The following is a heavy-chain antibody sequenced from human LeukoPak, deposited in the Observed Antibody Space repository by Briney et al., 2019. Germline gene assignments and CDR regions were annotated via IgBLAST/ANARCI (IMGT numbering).Heavy chain of an antibody. J-gene: IGHJ4*02. CDR1: GFSFDEFG. CDR2: ISSSSNTI. Sequence: GGSLRLSCEASGFSFDEFGMNWVRQAPGKGLEWVSYISSSSNTIYYADSVKGRFTISRDNAKNSLYLQMNSLRAEDTAVYYCARDHFDWLPSLIDYWGQGTLVTVSS. V-gene: IGHV3-48*01. CDR3: ARDHFDWLPSLIDY. D-gene: IGHD3-9*01.